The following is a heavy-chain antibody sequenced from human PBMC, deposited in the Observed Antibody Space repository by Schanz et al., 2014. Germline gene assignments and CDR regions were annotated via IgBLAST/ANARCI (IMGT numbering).Heavy chain of an antibody. V-gene: IGHV1-69*02. D-gene: IGHD6-13*01. J-gene: IGHJ4*02. CDR1: GGTFNSYT. Sequence: QVQLVQSGAEVKKPGSSMKVSCKASGGTFNSYTINWVRQAPGQGLEWMGRIIPILGIANYAQKFQGRVTITADRSTSTAYMELSSLRVEDTAVYYCASSGAGYSSSWDFDYWGQGTLVTVSS. CDR2: IIPILGIA. CDR3: ASSGAGYSSSWDFDY.